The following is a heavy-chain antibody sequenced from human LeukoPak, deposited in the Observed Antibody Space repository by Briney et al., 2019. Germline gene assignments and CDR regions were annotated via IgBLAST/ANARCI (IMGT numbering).Heavy chain of an antibody. D-gene: IGHD6-13*01. CDR3: AREQGYIAAGLGY. Sequence: SETLSLTCAVSGASISSSNWWSWVRQPPGQGLGWIGVIYHSGSTNYNPSLKSRVTISVDKSKNQFSLKLSSVTAADTAVYYCAREQGYIAAGLGYWGQGTLVTVSS. CDR1: GASISSSNW. J-gene: IGHJ4*02. V-gene: IGHV4-4*02. CDR2: IYHSGST.